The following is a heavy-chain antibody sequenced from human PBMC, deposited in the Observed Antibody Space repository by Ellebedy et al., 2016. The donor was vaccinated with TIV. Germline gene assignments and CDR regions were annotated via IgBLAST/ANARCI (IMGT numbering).Heavy chain of an antibody. Sequence: MPSETLSLTCTVSGGSISSYYWSWIRQPPGKGLEWIGYIYYSGSTNYNPSLKSRVTISVDTSKNQFSLKLSSVTAADTAVYYCARVPMVRGVFSPLDYWGQGTLVTVSS. V-gene: IGHV4-59*12. CDR2: IYYSGST. CDR1: GGSISSYY. CDR3: ARVPMVRGVFSPLDY. D-gene: IGHD3-10*01. J-gene: IGHJ4*02.